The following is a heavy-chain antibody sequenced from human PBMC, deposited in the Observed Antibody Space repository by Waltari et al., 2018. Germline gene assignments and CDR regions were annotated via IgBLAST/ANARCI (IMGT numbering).Heavy chain of an antibody. J-gene: IGHJ4*02. D-gene: IGHD3-22*01. V-gene: IGHV3-21*01. CDR1: GVTCRNYN. Sequence: EVQLVESGGGLVKPGGSLRLSCAASGVTCRNYNMNWVRPAPGKGREWVSSISSRSSYIYYADSVKGRITISRDNAKNSLYLQMNSLRAEDTAVYYCARGELVVSYFDYWGQGNLVTVSS. CDR2: ISSRSSYI. CDR3: ARGELVVSYFDY.